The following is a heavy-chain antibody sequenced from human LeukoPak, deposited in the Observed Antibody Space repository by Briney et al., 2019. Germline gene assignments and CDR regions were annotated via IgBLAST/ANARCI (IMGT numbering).Heavy chain of an antibody. J-gene: IGHJ4*02. V-gene: IGHV3-30*02. CDR3: AKGGSGFIDY. D-gene: IGHD3-10*01. CDR1: GFTFSSYG. Sequence: GGSLRLSCAASGFTFSSYGMHWVRQAPGKGLEWVAFIRYDGSNKYYADSVKGRFTISRDNAKNSLYLQMNSLRAEDTAVYYCAKGGSGFIDYWGQGTLVTVSS. CDR2: IRYDGSNK.